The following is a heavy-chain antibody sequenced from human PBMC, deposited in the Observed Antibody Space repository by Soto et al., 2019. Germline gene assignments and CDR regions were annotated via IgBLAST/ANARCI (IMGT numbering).Heavy chain of an antibody. CDR3: ARSREGVPAAKYLGFDY. Sequence: QVQLQESGPGLVKPSQTLSLTCTVSGGSISSGGYYWSWIRQHPGKGLEWIGYIYYSGSTYYNPSLKSRVTISVDTSKNQFSLKLSSVTAADTAVYYCARSREGVPAAKYLGFDYWGQGTLVTVSS. J-gene: IGHJ4*02. D-gene: IGHD2-2*01. CDR1: GGSISSGGYY. V-gene: IGHV4-31*03. CDR2: IYYSGST.